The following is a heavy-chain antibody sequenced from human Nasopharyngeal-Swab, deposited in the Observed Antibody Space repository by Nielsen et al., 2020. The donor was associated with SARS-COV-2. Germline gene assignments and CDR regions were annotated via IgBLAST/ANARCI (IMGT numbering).Heavy chain of an antibody. V-gene: IGHV3-23*01. CDR2: ISGSDYST. CDR1: GFTFSTYA. CDR3: AKVRDSGDDSDDYYHYYGMDV. J-gene: IGHJ6*02. D-gene: IGHD5-12*01. Sequence: GESLKISCAASGFTFSTYAISWVRQAPGKGLEWVSVISGSDYSTHYADSVKGRFTISRDNSKNTVSLLMNSLRAEDTAIYYCAKVRDSGDDSDDYYHYYGMDVWGQGTTVTVSS.